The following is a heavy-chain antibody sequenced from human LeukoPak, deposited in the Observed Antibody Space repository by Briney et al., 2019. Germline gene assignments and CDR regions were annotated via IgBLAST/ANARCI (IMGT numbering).Heavy chain of an antibody. CDR1: GYTFDNYG. CDR2: ISAYNGNT. V-gene: IGHV1-18*01. Sequence: ASVKVSCKASGYTFDNYGISWVRQAPGQGLEWMGWISAYNGNTNYAQNPQGRVTMTTDTSTSTAYMELRSLRSDDTAVYYCARGTMIVVDPADYWGQGTLVTVSS. CDR3: ARGTMIVVDPADY. J-gene: IGHJ4*02. D-gene: IGHD3-22*01.